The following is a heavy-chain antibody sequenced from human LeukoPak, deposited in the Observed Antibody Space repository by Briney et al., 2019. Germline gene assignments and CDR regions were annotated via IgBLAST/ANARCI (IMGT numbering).Heavy chain of an antibody. D-gene: IGHD3-16*02. V-gene: IGHV5-51*01. CDR2: IYPGDSDT. CDR1: GYSFTSYW. CDR3: ARSRGYDYVWGSYRYPFDY. Sequence: GESLKISCKGSGYSFTSYWIGWVRQMPGKGLEWMGIIYPGDSDTGYSPSFQGQVTISADKSISTAYLQWSSLKASDTAMYYCARSRGYDYVWGSYRYPFDYWGQGTLVTVSS. J-gene: IGHJ4*02.